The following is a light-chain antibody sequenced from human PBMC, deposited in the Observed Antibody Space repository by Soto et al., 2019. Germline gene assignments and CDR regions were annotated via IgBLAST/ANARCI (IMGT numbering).Light chain of an antibody. J-gene: IGLJ2*01. Sequence: QSVLTQPPSVSGAPGQRVTISCTGSSSNIGAGHDIHWYQQLPGTAPKVLIYSYSNRPSGVPDRFSGSKSGTSASLAIAGLQAEDEADYYCQSYDTSLRVVFGGGTKVTVL. CDR1: SSNIGAGHD. CDR3: QSYDTSLRVV. CDR2: SYS. V-gene: IGLV1-40*01.